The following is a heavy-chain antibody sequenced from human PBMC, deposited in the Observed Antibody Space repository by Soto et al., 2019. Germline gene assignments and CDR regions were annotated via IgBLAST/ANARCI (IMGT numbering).Heavy chain of an antibody. V-gene: IGHV3-21*01. D-gene: IGHD2-2*01. CDR1: GFTFSNYN. CDR3: VRESYPAKAFDI. CDR2: IRSRSIDM. J-gene: IGHJ3*02. Sequence: EVQLVESGGGLVKPGESLRLSCAASGFTFSNYNINWVRQAPGKVLEWVSSIRSRSIDMYYADSVKGRFTISRDDAKNSLSLQMNGLRAEDTAVYFCVRESYPAKAFDIWGQGTMVTVSS.